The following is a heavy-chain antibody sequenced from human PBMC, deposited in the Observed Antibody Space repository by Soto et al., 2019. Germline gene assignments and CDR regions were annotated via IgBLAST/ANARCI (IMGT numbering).Heavy chain of an antibody. CDR3: ARTRDTSADFDC. CDR1: GFTFSSYW. J-gene: IGHJ4*02. Sequence: AGGSLRLSCAVSGFTFSSYWMTWVRQAPGKGLEWVANIKEDGSGKYYVDSVKGRLTISRDNAKNSLYLQINSLRAEDTAVYYCARTRDTSADFDCWGQGTLVTVSS. CDR2: IKEDGSGK. D-gene: IGHD2-2*01. V-gene: IGHV3-7*01.